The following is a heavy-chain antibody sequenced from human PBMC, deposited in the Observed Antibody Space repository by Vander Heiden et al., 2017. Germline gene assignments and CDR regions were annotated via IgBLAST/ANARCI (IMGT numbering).Heavy chain of an antibody. CDR2: IWYDGSNK. J-gene: IGHJ6*02. D-gene: IGHD3-3*01. Sequence: QVRLVDSGGGVVRPGRSLRSSCSASGFTLSRYGKHRVRQAPGKGLEWVAVIWYDGSNKYYADSVKGRFTISRDNAKNTLYLQMNSLRAEDTAVYYCAGDLTIFGVVVPGGMDVWGQGTTVTVSS. CDR1: GFTLSRYG. V-gene: IGHV3-33*01. CDR3: AGDLTIFGVVVPGGMDV.